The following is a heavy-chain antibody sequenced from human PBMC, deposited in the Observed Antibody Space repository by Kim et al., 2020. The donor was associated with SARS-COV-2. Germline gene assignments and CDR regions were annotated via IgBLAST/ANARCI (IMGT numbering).Heavy chain of an antibody. V-gene: IGHV3-9*01. CDR2: I. CDR3: TKDLVPGGADY. D-gene: IGHD3-16*01. J-gene: IGHJ4*02. Sequence: IEYAESVKGRFTGSRDGAGNYIYLQMTSLRVEDTGLYYCTKDLVPGGADYWGQGTLVTVSS.